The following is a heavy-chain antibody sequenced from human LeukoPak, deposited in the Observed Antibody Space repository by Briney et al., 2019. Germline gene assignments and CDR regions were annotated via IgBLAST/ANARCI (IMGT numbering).Heavy chain of an antibody. CDR3: ARGGRVGVGYYGSGSYYYNY. CDR1: GGSFSGYY. V-gene: IGHV4-34*01. J-gene: IGHJ4*02. D-gene: IGHD3-10*01. Sequence: SETLSLTCAVYGGSFSGYYWGWIRQPPGKGLEWIGEINHSGSTNYNPSLKSRVTISVDTSKNQFSLKLSSVTAADTAVYYCARGGRVGVGYYGSGSYYYNYWGQGTLVTVSS. CDR2: INHSGST.